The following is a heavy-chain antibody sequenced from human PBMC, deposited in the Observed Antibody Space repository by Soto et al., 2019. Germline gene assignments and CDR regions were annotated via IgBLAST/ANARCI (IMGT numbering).Heavy chain of an antibody. CDR1: GYTFTCYA. D-gene: IGHD3-22*01. CDR2: INAGNGNT. V-gene: IGHV1-3*01. CDR3: ARESYYYDSSGYYPLYYFDY. J-gene: IGHJ4*02. Sequence: GASVKVSCKASGYTFTCYAMHWVRQAPGQRLEWMGWINAGNGNTKYSQKFQGRVTITRDTSASTAYMELSSLRSEDTAVYYCARESYYYDSSGYYPLYYFDYWGQGTLVTVSS.